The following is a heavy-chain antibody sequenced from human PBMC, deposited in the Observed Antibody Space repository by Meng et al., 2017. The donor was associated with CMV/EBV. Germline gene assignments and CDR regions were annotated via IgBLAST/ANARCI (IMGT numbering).Heavy chain of an antibody. D-gene: IGHD2-2*02. CDR3: ARDGVPAAIYYYGMDV. CDR2: ISYDGSNK. CDR1: GFTFSSYA. V-gene: IGHV3-30-3*01. J-gene: IGHJ6*02. Sequence: GESLKISCAASGFTFSSYAMHWVRQAPGKGLEWVAVISYDGSNKYYADSVKGRFTISRDNSKNTLYLQMNSLRAEDTAVYYCARDGVPAAIYYYGMDVWGRGTTVTVSS.